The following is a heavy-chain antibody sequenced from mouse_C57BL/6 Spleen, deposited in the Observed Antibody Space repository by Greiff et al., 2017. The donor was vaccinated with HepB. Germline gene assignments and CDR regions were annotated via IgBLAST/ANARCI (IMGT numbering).Heavy chain of an antibody. J-gene: IGHJ3*01. CDR3: ARSNYGNSGFAY. CDR1: GYTFTSYW. D-gene: IGHD2-1*01. V-gene: IGHV1-69*01. CDR2: IDPSDSYT. Sequence: QVQLQQPGAELVMPGASVKLSCKASGYTFTSYWMHWVKQRPGQGLEWIGEIDPSDSYTNYNQKFKGKSTLTVDKSSSTAYMQLSSLTSEDSAVYYCARSNYGNSGFAYWGQGTLVTVSA.